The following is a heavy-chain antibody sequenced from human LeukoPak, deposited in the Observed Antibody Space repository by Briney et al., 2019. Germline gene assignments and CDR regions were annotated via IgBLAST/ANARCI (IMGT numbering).Heavy chain of an antibody. Sequence: GGSLRLSCAASGFTFSSYWMHWVRQAPGKGLVWVSRINSDGSSTSYADSVKGRFTISRDNSKNTLYLQMNSLRAEDTAVYYCAKDIGYYDFWSGHPGAFDIWGQGTMVTVSS. J-gene: IGHJ3*02. D-gene: IGHD3-3*01. CDR1: GFTFSSYW. CDR3: AKDIGYYDFWSGHPGAFDI. V-gene: IGHV3-74*01. CDR2: INSDGSST.